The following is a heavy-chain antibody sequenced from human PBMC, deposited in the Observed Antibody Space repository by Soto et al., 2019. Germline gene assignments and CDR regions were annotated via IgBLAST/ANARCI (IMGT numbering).Heavy chain of an antibody. V-gene: IGHV3-30-3*01. CDR2: ISYDGSNK. J-gene: IGHJ4*02. CDR1: GFTFSSYA. Sequence: AGGSLRFSCAASGFTFSSYAMHWVRQAPGKGLEWVAVISYDGSNKYYADSVKGRFTISRDNSKNTLYLQMNSLRAEDTAVYYCARDFYYYGSGSYLFDYWGQGT. D-gene: IGHD3-10*01. CDR3: ARDFYYYGSGSYLFDY.